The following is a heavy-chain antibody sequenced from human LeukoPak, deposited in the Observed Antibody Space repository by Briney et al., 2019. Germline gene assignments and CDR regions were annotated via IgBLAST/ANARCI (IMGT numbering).Heavy chain of an antibody. V-gene: IGHV3-30*02. CDR3: AKDPYDILTGYYSFDY. Sequence: PGGSLRLSCAASGFTFSSYGMHWVRKAPGKGLEWVAFIRYDGSNKYYADSVKGRFTISRDNSKNTLYLQMNSLRAEDTAVYYCAKDPYDILTGYYSFDYWGQGTLVTVSS. D-gene: IGHD3-9*01. CDR1: GFTFSSYG. J-gene: IGHJ4*02. CDR2: IRYDGSNK.